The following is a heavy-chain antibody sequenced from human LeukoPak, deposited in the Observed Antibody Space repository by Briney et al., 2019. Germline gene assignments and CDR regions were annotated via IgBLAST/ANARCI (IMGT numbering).Heavy chain of an antibody. CDR1: GGSISSGSYY. V-gene: IGHV4-61*02. J-gene: IGHJ4*02. CDR3: ARAGDGGWGLVAYLDY. CDR2: IYTSGNT. Sequence: SQTLSLTCTVSGGSISSGSYYWRWIRQPAGKGLEWIGRIYTSGNTNYNPSLKSRVTISADTSKNQFSLKLSSVTAADTAVYYCARAGDGGWGLVAYLDYWGQGTLVTVSS. D-gene: IGHD3-16*01.